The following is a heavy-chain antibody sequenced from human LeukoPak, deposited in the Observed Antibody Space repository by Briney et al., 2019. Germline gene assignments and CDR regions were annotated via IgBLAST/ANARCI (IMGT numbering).Heavy chain of an antibody. V-gene: IGHV3-33*06. D-gene: IGHD2/OR15-2a*01. CDR3: AKAGDNSCSYPAFYYYMDV. Sequence: GGFLRLSCAASGFTFNSNGMHWVRQAPGKGLEGVALIWYDGSNKYYADSVKGRFTISRDNSKNTLYLQMDSLRAEDTAVYYCAKAGDNSCSYPAFYYYMDVWGRGITVTVSS. CDR1: GFTFNSNG. J-gene: IGHJ6*03. CDR2: IWYDGSNK.